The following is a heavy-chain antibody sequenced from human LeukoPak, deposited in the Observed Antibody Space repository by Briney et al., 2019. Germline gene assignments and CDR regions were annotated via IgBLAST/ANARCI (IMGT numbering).Heavy chain of an antibody. Sequence: SETLSLTCAVYGGSFSGYYWSWIRQPPGKGLEWMGEINHSGSTNYNPSLKSRVTISVDTSKNQFSLKLSSVTAADTAVYYCARVWAYCGGDCYSAFDYWGQGTLVTVSS. CDR3: ARVWAYCGGDCYSAFDY. J-gene: IGHJ4*02. V-gene: IGHV4-34*01. CDR2: INHSGST. D-gene: IGHD2-21*02. CDR1: GGSFSGYY.